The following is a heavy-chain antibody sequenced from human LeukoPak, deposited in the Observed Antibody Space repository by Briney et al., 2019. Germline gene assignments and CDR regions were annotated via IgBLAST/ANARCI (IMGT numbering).Heavy chain of an antibody. D-gene: IGHD6-13*01. J-gene: IGHJ5*02. V-gene: IGHV4-39*01. CDR2: ICYSGST. CDR1: GGSISSSSYY. Sequence: SETLSLTCTVSGGSISSSSYYWGWIRQPPGKVLERIGSICYSGSTYYNPSLKSRVTISVDTSKNQFSLKLSSVTAADTAVYYCARCLGSSWLRGWFDPWGQGTLVTVSS. CDR3: ARCLGSSWLRGWFDP.